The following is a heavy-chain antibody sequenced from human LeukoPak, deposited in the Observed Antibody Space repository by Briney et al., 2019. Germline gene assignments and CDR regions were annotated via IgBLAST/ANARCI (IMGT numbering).Heavy chain of an antibody. CDR3: ARDRRDDSWSGSIDY. Sequence: PGGSLRLSCAASGFTFTSYSMNWVRQPPGKGLEWIGEIYHSGSTNYNPSLKSRVTISVDKSKNQFSLKLSSVTAADTAVYYCARDRRDDSWSGSIDYWGQGTLVTVSS. CDR2: IYHSGST. D-gene: IGHD3-3*01. CDR1: GFTFTSYSM. V-gene: IGHV4-4*02. J-gene: IGHJ4*02.